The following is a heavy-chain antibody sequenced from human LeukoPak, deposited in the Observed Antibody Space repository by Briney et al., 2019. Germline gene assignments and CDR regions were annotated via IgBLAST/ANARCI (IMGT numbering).Heavy chain of an antibody. CDR1: GGTFSSYA. CDR3: ATAWGSGTSHFDY. D-gene: IGHD3-10*01. CDR2: IIPIFGTA. V-gene: IGHV1-69*06. J-gene: IGHJ4*02. Sequence: SVKVSCKASGGTFSSYAISWVRQAPGQGLEWMGGIIPIFGTANYAQKFQGRVTMTEDTSTDTAYMELSSLRSEDTAVYYCATAWGSGTSHFDYWGQGTLVTVSS.